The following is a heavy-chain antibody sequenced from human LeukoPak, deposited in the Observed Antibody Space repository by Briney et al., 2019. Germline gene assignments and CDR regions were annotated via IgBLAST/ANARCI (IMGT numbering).Heavy chain of an antibody. CDR1: GYTFTGYY. V-gene: IGHV1-2*02. Sequence: ASVKVSCKASGYTFTGYYMLWVRQAPGQGLEWMGWINPNSGGTNYAQKFQGRVTMTRDTSISTAYMELSRLRSDDTAVYYCARESGEHQLLLIHWGQGTLVTVSS. CDR2: INPNSGGT. D-gene: IGHD2-2*01. CDR3: ARESGEHQLLLIH. J-gene: IGHJ4*02.